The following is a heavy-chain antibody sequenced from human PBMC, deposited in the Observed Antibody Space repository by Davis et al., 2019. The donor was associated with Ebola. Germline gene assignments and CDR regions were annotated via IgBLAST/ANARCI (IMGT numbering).Heavy chain of an antibody. Sequence: SETLSLTCAVYGGSFSGNYWTWIRQPPGKGLEWIGEINHSGSTNYNPSLKSRVTISVDTSKNQFSLKLSSVTAADTAVYYCAREAGKWGSHWFDPWGQGTLVTVSS. V-gene: IGHV4-34*01. J-gene: IGHJ5*02. CDR1: GGSFSGNY. CDR3: AREAGKWGSHWFDP. D-gene: IGHD2-15*01. CDR2: INHSGST.